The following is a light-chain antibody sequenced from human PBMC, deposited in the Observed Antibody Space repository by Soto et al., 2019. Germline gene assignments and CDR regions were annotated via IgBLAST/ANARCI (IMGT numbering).Light chain of an antibody. Sequence: QSVLTQPASVSGSPGQSITISCTGTSSDVGTYNLVSWYQQHPGRAPKPIIYEVDSRTSGISDRFSGSKSGNTASLTISGLQPEDEADYYCSSFTNTNSLEDWVFGGGTKLTVL. CDR2: EVD. V-gene: IGLV2-14*02. CDR1: SSDVGTYNL. CDR3: SSFTNTNSLEDWV. J-gene: IGLJ3*02.